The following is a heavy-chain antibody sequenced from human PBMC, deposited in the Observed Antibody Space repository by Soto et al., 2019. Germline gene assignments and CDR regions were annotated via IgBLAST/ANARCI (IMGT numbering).Heavy chain of an antibody. CDR2: IYWDDDK. Sequence: QITLKESGPTLVIPTQTLTLTCTFSGFSLSTGGVGVGWIRQPPGKAPQWLALIYWDDDKRYNQSLKNRLTITKNTSKNQVVLTKTHTDAVHKATSGCAHRQTGNFCSYRLDFGSSHVKTWFAPWGQGTLVTVSS. V-gene: IGHV2-5*02. CDR1: GFSLSTGGVG. D-gene: IGHD3-3*01. CDR3: AHRQTGNFCSYRLDFGSSHVKTWFAP. J-gene: IGHJ5*02.